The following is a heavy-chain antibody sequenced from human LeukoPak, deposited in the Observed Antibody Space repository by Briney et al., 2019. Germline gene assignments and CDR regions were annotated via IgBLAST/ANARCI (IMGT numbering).Heavy chain of an antibody. CDR2: INHSGST. CDR1: GGSFSGYY. Sequence: PSETLSLTCAVYGGSFSGYYWSWIRQPPGKGLEYIGEINHSGSTNYNPSLKSRVTISVDTSKNQFSLKLSSVTAADTAVYYCASRPPDIVVVPAAKYCMDVWGQGTTVTVSS. D-gene: IGHD2-2*01. V-gene: IGHV4-34*01. CDR3: ASRPPDIVVVPAAKYCMDV. J-gene: IGHJ6*02.